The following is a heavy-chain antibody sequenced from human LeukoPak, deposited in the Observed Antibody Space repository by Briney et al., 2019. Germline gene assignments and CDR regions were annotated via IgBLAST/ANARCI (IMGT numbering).Heavy chain of an antibody. CDR3: ATSGWYLLPGVY. CDR1: GYPISSGYF. V-gene: IGHV4-38-2*02. D-gene: IGHD6-19*01. Sequence: SETLSLTCIVSGYPISSGYFWGWIRQPPGKGLEWIGSIYYSGSTYYNPSLESRVTISVDTSKNQFSLKLSSVTAADTAVYYCATSGWYLLPGVYWGQGTLVTVSS. CDR2: IYYSGST. J-gene: IGHJ4*02.